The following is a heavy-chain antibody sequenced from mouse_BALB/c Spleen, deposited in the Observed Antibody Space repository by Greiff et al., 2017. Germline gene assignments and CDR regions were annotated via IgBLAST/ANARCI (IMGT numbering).Heavy chain of an antibody. J-gene: IGHJ4*01. D-gene: IGHD2-1*01. CDR2: IDPENGDT. V-gene: IGHV14-4*02. Sequence: EVKLVESGAELVRSGASVKLSCTASGFNIKDYYMHWVKQRPEQGLEWIGWIDPENGDTEYAPKFQGKATMTADTSSNTAYLQLSSLTSEDTAVYYCLYGNYDSSYAMDYWGQGTSVTVSS. CDR3: LYGNYDSSYAMDY. CDR1: GFNIKDYY.